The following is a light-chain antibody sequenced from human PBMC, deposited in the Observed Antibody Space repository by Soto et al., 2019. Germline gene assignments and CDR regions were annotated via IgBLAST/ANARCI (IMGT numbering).Light chain of an antibody. Sequence: DSGLPLFPDSLTGSLGARATINCKSNQSVLYSSNNKNYLAWYQQKPGQPPKLLIYWASTRASGVPDRFSGSGSGTDFTLSISSLQAEDVAVYYCQQYYCPPLTFGGGTKVDIK. V-gene: IGKV4-1*01. CDR3: QQYYCPPLT. CDR2: WAS. CDR1: QSVLYSSNNKNY. J-gene: IGKJ4*01.